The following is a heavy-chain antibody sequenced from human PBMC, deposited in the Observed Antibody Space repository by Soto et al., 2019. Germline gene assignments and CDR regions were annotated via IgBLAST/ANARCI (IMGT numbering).Heavy chain of an antibody. CDR3: ARGRLRYSSGWYTEGVYFDY. V-gene: IGHV3-72*01. Sequence: EVQLVESGGGLVQPGGSLRLSCAASGFTFSDHYMDWVRQAPGKGLEWVGRTRNKANSYTTEYAASVKGRFTISRDDSKNSLYLQMNSLKTEDTAVYYCARGRLRYSSGWYTEGVYFDYWGQGTLVTVSS. J-gene: IGHJ4*02. CDR1: GFTFSDHY. D-gene: IGHD6-19*01. CDR2: TRNKANSYTT.